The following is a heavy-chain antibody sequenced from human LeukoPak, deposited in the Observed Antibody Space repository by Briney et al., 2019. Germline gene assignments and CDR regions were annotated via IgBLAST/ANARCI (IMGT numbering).Heavy chain of an antibody. J-gene: IGHJ5*02. CDR1: GYTFTSYG. D-gene: IGHD4-11*01. Sequence: ASVKVSCKASGYTFTSYGISWVRQAPGQGLEWMGWISAYNGNTNYAQKLQGRVTITTDTSTSTAYMELRSLRSDDTAVYYCAREPYSNYVFRNWFDPWGQGTLVTVSS. CDR2: ISAYNGNT. CDR3: AREPYSNYVFRNWFDP. V-gene: IGHV1-18*01.